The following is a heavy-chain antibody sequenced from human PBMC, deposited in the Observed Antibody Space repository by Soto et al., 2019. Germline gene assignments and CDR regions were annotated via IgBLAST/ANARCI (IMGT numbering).Heavy chain of an antibody. J-gene: IGHJ5*02. Sequence: SETLSLTCSVSGGYINNYYWSCIRQPPGKGLEWIGYIYSTGRTYYSPSHKSRVTMSVDTSKNQFSLKVNSVTAADTAVYYCARRVVRGVTNWFDRWGQGTLVTVS. CDR2: IYSTGRT. V-gene: IGHV4-59*08. CDR3: ARRVVRGVTNWFDR. CDR1: GGYINNYY. D-gene: IGHD3-10*01.